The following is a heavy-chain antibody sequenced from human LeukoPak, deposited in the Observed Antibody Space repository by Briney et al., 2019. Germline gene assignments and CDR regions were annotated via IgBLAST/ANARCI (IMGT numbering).Heavy chain of an antibody. CDR2: ISNNGGYT. Sequence: GGSLRLSCAASGFTFSSSAMSWVRQAPGKGLEWVSAISNNGGYTYYADSVKGRFTISRDNSKNALYLQMNSLRAEDTAVYYCAKGWHGAPPGYFDLWGRGTLVTVSS. V-gene: IGHV3-23*01. D-gene: IGHD4-17*01. CDR3: AKGWHGAPPGYFDL. J-gene: IGHJ2*01. CDR1: GFTFSSSA.